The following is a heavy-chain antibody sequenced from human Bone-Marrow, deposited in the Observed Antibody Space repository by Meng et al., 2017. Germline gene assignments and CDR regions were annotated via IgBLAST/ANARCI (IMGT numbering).Heavy chain of an antibody. CDR2: IKPDGSET. V-gene: IGHV3-7*01. Sequence: GESLKISCAASGFTFSSYAMHWVRQAPGKGLEWVASIKPDGSETKYVDSVKGRFTISRDNAKKSLLLQMKRLRVEDTAVYYCARALGWGRFDSWGQRTLVTVSS. CDR3: ARALGWGRFDS. J-gene: IGHJ5*01. D-gene: IGHD3/OR15-3a*01. CDR1: GFTFSSYA.